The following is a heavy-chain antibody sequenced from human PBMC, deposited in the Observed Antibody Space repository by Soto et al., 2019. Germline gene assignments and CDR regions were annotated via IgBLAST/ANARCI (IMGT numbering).Heavy chain of an antibody. CDR3: VSQRTTVPTQAYFDY. CDR1: GGSVTNSSYY. V-gene: IGHV4-39*01. D-gene: IGHD4-17*01. CDR2: VYYRGRS. J-gene: IGHJ4*02. Sequence: SETLSLTCTVSGGSVTNSSYYWGWIRQSPGKGLEWIGSVYYRGRSYSKSSVKSRVTISVDTSKNRFSLSLNSVTASDTAAYFCVSQRTTVPTQAYFDYWGQGALVTVSS.